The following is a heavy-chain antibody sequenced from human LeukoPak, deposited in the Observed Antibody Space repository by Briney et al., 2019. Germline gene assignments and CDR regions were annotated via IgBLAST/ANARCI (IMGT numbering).Heavy chain of an antibody. CDR2: IYYSGST. J-gene: IGHJ4*02. V-gene: IGHV4-59*01. CDR3: ARVHKQTIFGVVKSLYFDY. CDR1: GGSISSYY. D-gene: IGHD3-3*01. Sequence: SETLSLTCTVSGGSISSYYWSWIRQPPGKGLQWIGYIYYSGSTNYNPSLKSRVTISVDTSKNQFSLKLSSVTAADTAVYYCARVHKQTIFGVVKSLYFDYWGQGTLVTVSS.